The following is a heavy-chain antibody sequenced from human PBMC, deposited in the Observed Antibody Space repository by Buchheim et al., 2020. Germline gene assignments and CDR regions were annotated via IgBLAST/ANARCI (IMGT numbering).Heavy chain of an antibody. V-gene: IGHV3-30*03. Sequence: QVQLVESGGGVVQPGRSLRLSCAASGFTFSSYGMHWVRQAPGKGLEWVAVISYDGSNKYYADSVKGRFTISRDNSKNTLYLQMNSLRAEDTAVYYCARDSATVPWFSYYFDYWGQGTL. CDR1: GFTFSSYG. D-gene: IGHD3-10*01. J-gene: IGHJ4*02. CDR3: ARDSATVPWFSYYFDY. CDR2: ISYDGSNK.